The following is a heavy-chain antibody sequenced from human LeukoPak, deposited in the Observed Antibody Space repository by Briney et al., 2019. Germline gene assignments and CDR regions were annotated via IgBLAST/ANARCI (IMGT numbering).Heavy chain of an antibody. CDR1: GFTFSSYA. CDR2: ISYDGSNK. J-gene: IGHJ4*02. D-gene: IGHD5-24*01. CDR3: ARGGGLRAYYFDY. Sequence: GGSLRLSCAASGFTFSSYAMHWVRQAPGKGLEWVAVISYDGSNKYYADSVEGRFTISRDNSKNTLYLQMNSLRAEDTAVYYCARGGGLRAYYFDYWGQGTLVTVSS. V-gene: IGHV3-30*04.